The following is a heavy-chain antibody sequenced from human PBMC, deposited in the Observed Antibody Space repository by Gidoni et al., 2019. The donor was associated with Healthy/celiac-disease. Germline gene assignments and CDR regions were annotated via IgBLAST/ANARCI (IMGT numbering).Heavy chain of an antibody. CDR3: ARDQGGIA. Sequence: EVQLVESGGGLVPPGGSLRLSCAASGFTFSSYSLHWARQAPGKGLGWVSYIRSRSSTIYYADSVKGRFTISRDNAKNSLYLQMNSLRAEDTAVYYGARDQGGIAWGQGTLVTVSS. CDR2: IRSRSSTI. J-gene: IGHJ5*02. D-gene: IGHD1-26*01. V-gene: IGHV3-48*01. CDR1: GFTFSSYS.